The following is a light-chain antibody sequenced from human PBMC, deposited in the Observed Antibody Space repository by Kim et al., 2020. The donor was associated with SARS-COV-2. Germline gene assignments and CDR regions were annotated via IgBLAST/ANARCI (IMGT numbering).Light chain of an antibody. Sequence: LSPGERATLACRASQSVTSNYLAWYQQKPGQTPRLLIYGASSRATGIPDRFSGSGSGTDVTITISRLEPEDFAVYYCQQYGSSPSFGGGTKVDIK. CDR2: GAS. CDR3: QQYGSSPS. V-gene: IGKV3-20*01. J-gene: IGKJ4*01. CDR1: QSVTSNY.